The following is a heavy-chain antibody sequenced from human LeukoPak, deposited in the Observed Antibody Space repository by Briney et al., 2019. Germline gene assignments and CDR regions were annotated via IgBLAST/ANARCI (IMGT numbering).Heavy chain of an antibody. Sequence: PSETLSLTCAVYGGSFSGYYWSWIRQPPGKGLEWIGYIYYSGSTNYNPSLRSRVTISVDTSKNQFSLKLSSVTAADTAVYYCARALGYCSSTSCYGSGWFDPWGQGTLVTVSS. D-gene: IGHD2-2*01. CDR2: IYYSGST. CDR3: ARALGYCSSTSCYGSGWFDP. V-gene: IGHV4-59*01. CDR1: GGSFSGYY. J-gene: IGHJ5*02.